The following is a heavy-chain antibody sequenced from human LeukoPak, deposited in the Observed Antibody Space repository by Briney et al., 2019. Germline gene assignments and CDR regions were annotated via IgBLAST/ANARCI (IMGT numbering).Heavy chain of an antibody. J-gene: IGHJ4*02. Sequence: KASETLSLTCVVSGGPIRTSGYSWSWIRQPPGKGLEWIGYIYHSGSANHNPSLKSRVTISVDTSKNHFSLKLSSVTAADTAVYYCARSFDWFLTFDYWGQGTLVTVSS. D-gene: IGHD3-9*01. CDR2: IYHSGSA. V-gene: IGHV4-61*05. CDR3: ARSFDWFLTFDY. CDR1: GGPIRTSGYS.